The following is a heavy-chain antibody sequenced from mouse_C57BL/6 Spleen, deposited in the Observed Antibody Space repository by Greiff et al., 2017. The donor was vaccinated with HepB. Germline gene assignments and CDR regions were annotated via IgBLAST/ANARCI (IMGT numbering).Heavy chain of an antibody. CDR3: ARSITTVVGYFDI. Sequence: VKLMESGPELVKPGASVKISCKASGYTFTDYYINWVKQRPGQGLEWIGWIFPGSGSTYYNEKFKGKATLTVDKSSSTAYMLLSSLTSEDSAVYFCARSITTVVGYFDIWGTGTTVTVSS. CDR1: GYTFTDYY. V-gene: IGHV1-75*01. D-gene: IGHD1-1*01. CDR2: IFPGSGST. J-gene: IGHJ1*03.